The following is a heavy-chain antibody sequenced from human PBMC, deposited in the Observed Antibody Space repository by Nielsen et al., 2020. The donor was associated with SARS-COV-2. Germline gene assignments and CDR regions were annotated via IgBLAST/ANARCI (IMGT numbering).Heavy chain of an antibody. Sequence: GRSLRLSCVGSGISLSAYAMNWVRQAPEKGLEWVSSLNGNGDITDNADSVRGRFTISRDNSKNTLYLQINSLRAEDTAVYYCGKDPWGSVSSTYYYYYMDVWGNGTTVTVSS. CDR3: GKDPWGSVSSTYYYYYMDV. CDR2: LNGNGDIT. J-gene: IGHJ6*03. V-gene: IGHV3-23*01. D-gene: IGHD3-16*01. CDR1: GISLSAYA.